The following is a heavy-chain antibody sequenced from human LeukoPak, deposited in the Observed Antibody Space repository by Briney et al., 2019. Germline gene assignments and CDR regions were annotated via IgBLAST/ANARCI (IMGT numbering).Heavy chain of an antibody. Sequence: ASVKVSCKASGYTFTDYYMHWVRQAPGQGLQWMGRINPKTGGTNYAQKFQGRVTMTGDTSISTAYMGLSRLGSDDTAVYYCARRVQSTGVFDYWGQGTLVTVSS. CDR1: GYTFTDYY. D-gene: IGHD2-8*02. J-gene: IGHJ4*02. CDR3: ARRVQSTGVFDY. CDR2: INPKTGGT. V-gene: IGHV1-2*06.